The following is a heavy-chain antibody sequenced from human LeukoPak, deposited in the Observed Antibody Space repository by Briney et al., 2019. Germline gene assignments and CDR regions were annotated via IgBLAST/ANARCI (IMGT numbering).Heavy chain of an antibody. D-gene: IGHD6-13*01. J-gene: IGHJ3*02. V-gene: IGHV4-4*07. CDR3: AKSYDGEQQLEHAFDI. CDR1: GGSISSYY. Sequence: SETLSLTCTVSGGSISSYYWSWIRQPAGKGLEWIGRIYTSGSTNYNPSLKSRVTMSVDTSKNQFSLKLSSVTAADTAVYYCAKSYDGEQQLEHAFDIWGQGTMVTVSS. CDR2: IYTSGST.